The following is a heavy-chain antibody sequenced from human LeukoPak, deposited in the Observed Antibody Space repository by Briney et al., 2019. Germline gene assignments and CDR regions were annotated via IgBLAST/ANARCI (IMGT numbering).Heavy chain of an antibody. CDR3: ARGGVTDAFDI. CDR1: GYSISSGYY. CDR2: IYHSGST. V-gene: IGHV4-38-2*02. D-gene: IGHD3-10*01. J-gene: IGHJ3*02. Sequence: SETLSLTCTVSGYSISSGYYWGWIRQPPGKGLEWIGSIYHSGSTYYNPSLKSRVTISGDMSKNQFSVKLSSVTAADTAVYYCARGGVTDAFDIWGQGTMVTVSS.